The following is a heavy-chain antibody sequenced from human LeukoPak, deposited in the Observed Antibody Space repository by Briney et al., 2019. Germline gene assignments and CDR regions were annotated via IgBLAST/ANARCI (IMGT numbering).Heavy chain of an antibody. J-gene: IGHJ4*02. CDR3: ARFDYYDSSGQLDY. Sequence: PSETLSLTCTVSGGSISSYYWSWIRQPPGEGLEWIVYIYYSGSTNYNPSLKSRVTISVDTSKNQFSLKLSSVTAADTAVYYCARFDYYDSSGQLDYWGQGTLVTVSS. D-gene: IGHD3-22*01. CDR2: IYYSGST. V-gene: IGHV4-59*01. CDR1: GGSISSYY.